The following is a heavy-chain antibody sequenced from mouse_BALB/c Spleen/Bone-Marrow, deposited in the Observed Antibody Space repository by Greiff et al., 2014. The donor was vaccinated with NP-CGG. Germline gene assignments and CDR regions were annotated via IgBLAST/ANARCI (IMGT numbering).Heavy chain of an antibody. CDR1: GFNIKDSY. CDR3: TPNGNYGWEY. Sequence: EVQVVESGAELVRSGASVKLSCTGSGFNIKDSYIHWVKQRPGQGLEWIGWIDPENGDTEYAPKFQGKATMTADTSSNTAYLQLSSRTSEDTAFYYCTPNGNYGWEYWGQGTSVTVSS. V-gene: IGHV14-4*02. J-gene: IGHJ4*01. D-gene: IGHD2-1*01. CDR2: IDPENGDT.